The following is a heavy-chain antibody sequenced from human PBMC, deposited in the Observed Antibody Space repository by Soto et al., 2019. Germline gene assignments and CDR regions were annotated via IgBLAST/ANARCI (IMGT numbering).Heavy chain of an antibody. CDR3: ARESEDLTSNFDY. J-gene: IGHJ4*02. Sequence: WGSLRLSCAASGFTFTRYSMNFFRHSPGKGLEWVSSISSTTNYIYYGDSMKGRFTISRDNAKNSLYLEMNSLRAEDTAVYYCARESEDLTSNFDYWGQGTLVTVSS. CDR1: GFTFTRYS. V-gene: IGHV3-21*06. CDR2: ISSTTNYI.